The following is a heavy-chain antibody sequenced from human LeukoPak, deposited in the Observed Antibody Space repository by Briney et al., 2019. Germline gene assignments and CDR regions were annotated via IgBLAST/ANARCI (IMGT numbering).Heavy chain of an antibody. J-gene: IGHJ4*02. Sequence: GGSLRLSCAASGLTFSTYTMNWVRQAPVKGLEWVSSISSGSSYIYYADSMKGRFTISRDNAKNSLYLQMNSLKAEDTAVYFCASHYDIDYWGQGTLVTVSS. CDR3: ASHYDIDY. CDR2: ISSGSSYI. CDR1: GLTFSTYT. V-gene: IGHV3-21*06. D-gene: IGHD3-9*01.